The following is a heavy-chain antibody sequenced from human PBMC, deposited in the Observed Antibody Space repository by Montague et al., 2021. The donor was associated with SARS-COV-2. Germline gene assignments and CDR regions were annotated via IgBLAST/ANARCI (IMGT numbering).Heavy chain of an antibody. CDR1: GGSISSYY. J-gene: IGHJ6*02. CDR3: ARHGLEGANTYYFGLDV. CDR2: VHYTGST. D-gene: IGHD1-26*01. V-gene: IGHV4-59*08. Sequence: SESLSLTCEVSGGSISSYYWSWIRQSPGKGLEWIGYVHYTGSTKYNPSLKTRVTLSLDTPKNHFSLKLSSVTAADTAIYYCARHGLEGANTYYFGLDVWGQGTTVTVSS.